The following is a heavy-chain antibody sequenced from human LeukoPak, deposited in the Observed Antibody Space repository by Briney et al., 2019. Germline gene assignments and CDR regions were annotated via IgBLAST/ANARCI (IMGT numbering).Heavy chain of an antibody. CDR3: ARGSEDIVVVVAAPEYYFDY. CDR1: GGSISSSNW. CDR2: IYHSGST. D-gene: IGHD2-15*01. J-gene: IGHJ4*02. Sequence: SGTLSLTCAVSGGSISSSNWWSWVRQPPGKGLEWIGEIYHSGSTNYNPSLKSRVTISVDKSKNQFSLKLSSVTAADTAVYYCARGSEDIVVVVAAPEYYFDYWGQGTLVTVSS. V-gene: IGHV4-4*02.